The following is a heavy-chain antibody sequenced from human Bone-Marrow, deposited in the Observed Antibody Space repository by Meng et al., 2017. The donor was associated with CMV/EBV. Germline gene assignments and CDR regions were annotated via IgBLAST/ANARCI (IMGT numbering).Heavy chain of an antibody. CDR2: IIPIFGTA. CDR3: ARDRDGYNFALDY. D-gene: IGHD5-24*01. J-gene: IGHJ4*02. CDR1: GGTFSSYA. Sequence: SVKVSCKASGGTFSSYAISWVRQAPGQGLEWMGGIIPIFGTANYAQKFQGRVTITTDESTSTAYMELSCLRSEDTAVYYCARDRDGYNFALDYWGQGTLVTVSS. V-gene: IGHV1-69*05.